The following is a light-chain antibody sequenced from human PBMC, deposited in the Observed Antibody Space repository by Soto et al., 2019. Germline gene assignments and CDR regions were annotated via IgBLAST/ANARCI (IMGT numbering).Light chain of an antibody. J-gene: IGKJ4*01. Sequence: DIQLTQSPSFLSASVGDRVTITCRASQGISSYLAWYQQKPGKAPKLLIYAASTLQSGVPSRFSGSESGTEFTLPISSLQSEDFATYYCQQLNDYPLTFGGGTKVEIK. CDR3: QQLNDYPLT. CDR2: AAS. CDR1: QGISSY. V-gene: IGKV1-9*01.